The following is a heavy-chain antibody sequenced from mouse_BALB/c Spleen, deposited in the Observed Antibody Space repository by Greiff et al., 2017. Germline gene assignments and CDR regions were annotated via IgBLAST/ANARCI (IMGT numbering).Heavy chain of an antibody. CDR1: GYTFSSYW. J-gene: IGHJ4*01. CDR2: ILPGSGST. CDR3: ARTGYDYDGYAMDY. D-gene: IGHD2-4*01. V-gene: IGHV1-9*01. Sequence: VQRVESGAELMKPGASVKISCKATGYTFSSYWIAWVKQRPGHGLEWIGEILPGSGSTNYNEKFKGKATFTADTSSNTAYMQLSSLTSEDSAVYYCARTGYDYDGYAMDYWGQGTSVTVSS.